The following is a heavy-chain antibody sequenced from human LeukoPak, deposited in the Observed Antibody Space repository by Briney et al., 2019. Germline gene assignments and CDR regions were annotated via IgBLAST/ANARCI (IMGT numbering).Heavy chain of an antibody. V-gene: IGHV3-53*01. D-gene: IGHD2-2*01. CDR1: GFTVSSNY. J-gene: IGHJ6*02. CDR2: NYSGGST. CDR3: AREVVVPAAIGAYYYGMDV. Sequence: GGSLRLSCAASGFTVSSNYMSWVRQAPGKGLEWVSVNYSGGSTYYADSVKGRFTISRDNSKNTLYLQMNSLRAEDTAVYYCAREVVVPAAIGAYYYGMDVWGQGTTVTVSS.